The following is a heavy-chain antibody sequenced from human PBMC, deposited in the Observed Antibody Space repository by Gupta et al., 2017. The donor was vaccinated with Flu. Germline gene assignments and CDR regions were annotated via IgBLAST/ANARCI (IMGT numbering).Heavy chain of an antibody. D-gene: IGHD3-3*01. CDR2: THWNDDK. CDR3: IYRSDCWSGYFKRIDQ. J-gene: IGHJ4*02. Sequence: QVTSKESGPTVVMPTQTLTLTCALSGLSVSSSGVGLGWIRQPPGKPLEWLALTHWNDDKFYNPSLKNRLTLTKDTAKNQLVLTMTNVNPVDTGTYYCIYRSDCWSGYFKRIDQWGQGTLVTVSS. V-gene: IGHV2-5*04. CDR1: GLSVSSSGVG.